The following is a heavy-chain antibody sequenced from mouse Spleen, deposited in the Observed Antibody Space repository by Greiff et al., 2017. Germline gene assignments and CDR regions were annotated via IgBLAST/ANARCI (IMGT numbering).Heavy chain of an antibody. CDR3: ARETTVVATDV. D-gene: IGHD1-1*01. CDR1: GFTFTSYW. Sequence: QVQLQQPGAELVKPGASVKMSCKASGFTFTSYWITWVKQSPGQGLEWIGDIYPGSGCTNYNEKFKSKATLSVDTSSSTTYMQLSSMTSEDSAVYYYARETTVVATDVWGAGTTVTVSS. V-gene: IGHV1-55*01. CDR2: IYPGSGCT. J-gene: IGHJ1*01.